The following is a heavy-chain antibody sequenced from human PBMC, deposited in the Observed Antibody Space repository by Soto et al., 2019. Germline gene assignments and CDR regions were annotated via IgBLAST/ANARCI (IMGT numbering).Heavy chain of an antibody. V-gene: IGHV3-21*01. CDR1: GFTFGAYS. D-gene: IGHD7-27*01. CDR2: IDPSSTDR. J-gene: IGHJ4*02. Sequence: VQLVESGGGLVQPGESLLISCAASGFTFGAYSLSWFRRAPGKGLEWVSSIDPSSTDRHYADSVEGRFTISRDNARSSLYLQMISLTVEDTAVYYCARDCLTGDPREAFDYWGQGTTVTVSS. CDR3: ARDCLTGDPREAFDY.